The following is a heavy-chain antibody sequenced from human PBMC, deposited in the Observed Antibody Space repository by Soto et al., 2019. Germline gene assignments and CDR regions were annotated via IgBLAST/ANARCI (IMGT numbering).Heavy chain of an antibody. Sequence: ASVKVSCKASGYTFTSCAMHWVRQAPGQRLEWMGWINAGNGNTKYSQKFQGRVTITRDTSASTAYMELSSLRSEDTAVYYCARGSSSSPNWFDPWGQGTLVTVSS. CDR1: GYTFTSCA. D-gene: IGHD6-6*01. J-gene: IGHJ5*02. V-gene: IGHV1-3*01. CDR3: ARGSSSSPNWFDP. CDR2: INAGNGNT.